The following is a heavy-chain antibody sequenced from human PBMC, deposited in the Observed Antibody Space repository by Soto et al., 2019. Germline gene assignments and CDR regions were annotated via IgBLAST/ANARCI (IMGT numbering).Heavy chain of an antibody. J-gene: IGHJ5*02. D-gene: IGHD4-4*01. CDR2: IIPIIGII. CDR3: AGDPDSHYNDSHASSYP. V-gene: IGHV1-69*08. Sequence: QVQLVQSGAEVKKPGSSVKVSCKASGGTFSTYTITWVRQAPGQGLEWMGRIIPIIGIINYAQKFQGRVTISADKFAGTAYIELIGLRSDDTAVYYCAGDPDSHYNDSHASSYPWGQGTLVTVSS. CDR1: GGTFSTYT.